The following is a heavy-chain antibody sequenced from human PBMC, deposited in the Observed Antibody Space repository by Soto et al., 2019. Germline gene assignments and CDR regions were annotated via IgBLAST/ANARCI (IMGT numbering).Heavy chain of an antibody. J-gene: IGHJ4*02. CDR2: ISAYSGNV. CDR1: GYTFTSYG. V-gene: IGHV1-18*01. D-gene: IGHD1-26*01. Sequence: QVQLVQSGAEVKKPGASVKVSCKASGYTFTSYGISWVRQAPGQGLEWMGWISAYSGNVDYAQKFQGRVTMTADKPTSTAYMELRTLRSDDTAVYYCARDIGTYYEYFDYWGQGTLVTVSS. CDR3: ARDIGTYYEYFDY.